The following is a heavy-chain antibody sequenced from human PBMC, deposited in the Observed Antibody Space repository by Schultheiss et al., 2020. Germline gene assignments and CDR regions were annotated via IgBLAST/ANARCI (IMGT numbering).Heavy chain of an antibody. Sequence: GESLKISCAASGFTVSNNYMIWFRQAPGKGLEWVSLIYSGGGTYYADSVKGRFTISRDNSKNTLYLQMNSLRAEDTAMYYCERDGNGGGNWGPGTLVTVSS. CDR3: ERDGNGGGN. J-gene: IGHJ4*02. V-gene: IGHV3-53*01. D-gene: IGHD3-16*01. CDR2: IYSGGGT. CDR1: GFTVSNNY.